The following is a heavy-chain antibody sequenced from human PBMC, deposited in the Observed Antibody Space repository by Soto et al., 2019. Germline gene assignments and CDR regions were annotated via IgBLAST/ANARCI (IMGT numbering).Heavy chain of an antibody. CDR2: INPNDGST. J-gene: IGHJ4*02. D-gene: IGHD2-8*02. CDR3: AREAGGGGRRHAF. Sequence: QVQLVQSGAEVRKPGASVTISCKTSGYTFAMHYIHWVRQAPGQGLEWMGMINPNDGSTNYVQRFQGRVTMIRDTSTRTVFLNMRRLTSYDTAVFFCAREAGGGGRRHAFWGQGTLITVSS. CDR1: GYTFAMHY. V-gene: IGHV1-46*01.